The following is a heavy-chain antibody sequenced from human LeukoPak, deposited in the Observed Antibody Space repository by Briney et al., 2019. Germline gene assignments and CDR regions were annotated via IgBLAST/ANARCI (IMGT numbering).Heavy chain of an antibody. CDR2: INPNSGGT. CDR3: ARGGGNYYDSSGPNSRLRD. J-gene: IGHJ4*02. V-gene: IGHV1-2*02. Sequence: ASVKVSFKASGYTFTVYYMHWVRQAPGQGLEWMGWINPNSGGTNYAQKFQGRVTMTRDTSISTAYMELSRLRSDDTAVYYCARGGGNYYDSSGPNSRLRDWGQGTLVTVSS. CDR1: GYTFTVYY. D-gene: IGHD3-22*01.